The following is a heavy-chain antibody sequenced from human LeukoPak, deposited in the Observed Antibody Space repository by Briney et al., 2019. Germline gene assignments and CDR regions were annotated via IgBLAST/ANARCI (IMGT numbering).Heavy chain of an antibody. CDR2: IYHSGST. CDR1: GGSISSSSGNC. CDR3: ARNGGNSDFDY. V-gene: IGHV4-4*02. D-gene: IGHD4-23*01. J-gene: IGHJ4*02. Sequence: PSETLSLTYTVSGGSISSSSGNCWTWVRQPPGKGLEWIGEIYHSGSTNYNPSLKSRVTMLLDKSKNQFSLKLSSVTAADTAVYYCARNGGNSDFDYWGQGTLVTVSS.